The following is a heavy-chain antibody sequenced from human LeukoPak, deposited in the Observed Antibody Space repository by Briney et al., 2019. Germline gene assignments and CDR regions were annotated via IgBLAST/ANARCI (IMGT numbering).Heavy chain of an antibody. CDR1: GFTFSSYG. Sequence: GGSLRLSCAASGFTFSSYGMTWVRQAPGKGLEWVCDLYSGGNTFYADSVNGRFTISRDNTKNTLYLQMNSLRVEDTAVYYCAGGRRDLDYWGQGTLIVVSS. J-gene: IGHJ4*02. CDR3: AGGRRDLDY. CDR2: LYSGGNT. V-gene: IGHV3-66*01. D-gene: IGHD3-16*01.